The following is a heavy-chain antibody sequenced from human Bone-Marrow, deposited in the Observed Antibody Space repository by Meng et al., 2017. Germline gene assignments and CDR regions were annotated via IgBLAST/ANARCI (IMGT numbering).Heavy chain of an antibody. J-gene: IGHJ6*02. CDR2: IWYDGSNK. CDR1: GFSVSHNY. D-gene: IGHD3-10*01. V-gene: IGHV3-33*08. CDR3: ARDLRRSRDFYGSGSYIRYYYYGMDV. Sequence: GGSLRLSCAASGFSVSHNYMSWVRQAPGKGLEWVAVIWYDGSNKYYADSVKGRFTISRDNSKNTLYLQMNSLRAEDTAVYYCARDLRRSRDFYGSGSYIRYYYYGMDVWGQGTTVTVSS.